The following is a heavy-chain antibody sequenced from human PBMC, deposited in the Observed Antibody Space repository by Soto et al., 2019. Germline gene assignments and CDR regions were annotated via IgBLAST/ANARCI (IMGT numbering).Heavy chain of an antibody. J-gene: IGHJ4*02. D-gene: IGHD6-13*01. Sequence: SVNGACKASGYTFTTYTITWVRQAPGQGLEWMGWISVHNGNRNYAQRFQGRVTMTTDTSTSTAYMELRSLRSDDTAVYYWARRQQRVAYCGQRTRVTVSS. V-gene: IGHV1-18*04. CDR2: ISVHNGNR. CDR1: GYTFTTYT. CDR3: ARRQQRVAY.